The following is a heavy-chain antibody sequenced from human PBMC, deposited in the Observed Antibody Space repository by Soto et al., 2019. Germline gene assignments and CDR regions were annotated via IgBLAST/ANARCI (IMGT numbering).Heavy chain of an antibody. CDR1: GGTFSSYA. Sequence: SVKVSCKASGGTFSSYAISWVRQAPGQGLEWMGGIIPIFGTANYAQKFQGRVTITADESTSTAYMELSSLRSEDTAVYYCASQYYYDSSGPPPLYYYYGMDFWGQGPTVTVSS. CDR2: IIPIFGTA. D-gene: IGHD3-22*01. J-gene: IGHJ6*02. V-gene: IGHV1-69*13. CDR3: ASQYYYDSSGPPPLYYYYGMDF.